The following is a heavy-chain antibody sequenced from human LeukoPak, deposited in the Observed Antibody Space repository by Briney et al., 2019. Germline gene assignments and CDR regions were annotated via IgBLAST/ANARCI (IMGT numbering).Heavy chain of an antibody. CDR2: IIPFLGIA. D-gene: IGHD1-26*01. Sequence: ASVKVSCKASGYTFTSYDINRVRQATGQGLEWVGRIIPFLGIANYAQKFQGRVTITADKSTSTAYMELSSLRSEDTAVYYCAKVQYSGSYRARGPFDIWGQGTMVTVSS. CDR1: GYTFTSYD. J-gene: IGHJ3*02. V-gene: IGHV1-69*04. CDR3: AKVQYSGSYRARGPFDI.